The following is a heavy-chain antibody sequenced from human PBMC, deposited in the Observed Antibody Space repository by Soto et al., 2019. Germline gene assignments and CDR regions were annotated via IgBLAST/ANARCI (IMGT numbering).Heavy chain of an antibody. CDR3: ARAYCGGNCYFELDY. Sequence: EVQLLESGGGLGQPGGSLRLSCVASGFSLNSYAMCWVRQAPGKGLEWVSGISGSGDNTYYADSVKGRFTISRDNSKNTLYLQVNSLRAEDTAIYYCARAYCGGNCYFELDYWGQGTLVTVSS. CDR1: GFSLNSYA. CDR2: ISGSGDNT. V-gene: IGHV3-23*01. J-gene: IGHJ4*02. D-gene: IGHD2-21*02.